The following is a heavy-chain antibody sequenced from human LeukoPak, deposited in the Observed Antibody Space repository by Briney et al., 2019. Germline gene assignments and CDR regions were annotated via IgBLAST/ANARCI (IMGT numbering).Heavy chain of an antibody. CDR1: GFTFSSYG. Sequence: PGGSLRLSCAASGFTFSSYGMHWVRQAPGKGLEWVSVISFDGTNQFYADSAKGRFTISRDNSKKTVYLQMNSLRAEDAAVYYCAKGGGTGYSSSWYSNWGQGTLVTVSS. D-gene: IGHD6-13*01. J-gene: IGHJ4*02. CDR2: ISFDGTNQ. V-gene: IGHV3-30*18. CDR3: AKGGGTGYSSSWYSN.